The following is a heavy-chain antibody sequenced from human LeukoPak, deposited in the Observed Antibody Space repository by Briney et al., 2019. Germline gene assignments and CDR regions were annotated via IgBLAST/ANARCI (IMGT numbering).Heavy chain of an antibody. J-gene: IGHJ4*02. D-gene: IGHD3-22*01. CDR2: ISSSGSTI. Sequence: GGSLRLSCAASEFTFSSYEMNWVRQAPGKGLEWVSYISSSGSTILYADSVKGRFSISRDNAKNSLYLQMNSLRAEDTAVYYCARVYYYDSSGYYLAYWGQGTLVTVSS. CDR3: ARVYYYDSSGYYLAY. V-gene: IGHV3-48*03. CDR1: EFTFSSYE.